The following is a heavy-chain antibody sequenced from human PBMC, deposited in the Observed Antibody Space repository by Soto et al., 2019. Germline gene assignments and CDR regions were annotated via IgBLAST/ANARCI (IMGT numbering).Heavy chain of an antibody. Sequence: PSETLSLTCTVSGGSISSTSYYWGWIRQPPGKGLEWIGSIYYSGNTYYNPSLKSRVTIFVDTSKNQFSLKLSSVTAADTAVYYFARHGQVGQFYYGIDVWGQGTTVTVSS. J-gene: IGHJ6*02. CDR2: IYYSGNT. CDR3: ARHGQVGQFYYGIDV. CDR1: GGSISSTSYY. V-gene: IGHV4-39*01.